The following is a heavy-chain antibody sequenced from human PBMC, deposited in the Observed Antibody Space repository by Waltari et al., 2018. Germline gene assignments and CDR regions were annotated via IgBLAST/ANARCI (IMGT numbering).Heavy chain of an antibody. J-gene: IGHJ6*02. D-gene: IGHD6-13*01. CDR3: ARHSYLAAAGNYYYGMDV. CDR2: IYPGDSDT. V-gene: IGHV5-51*01. CDR1: GYSFTSYW. Sequence: EVQLVQSGAEVKKPGESLKISCKGSGYSFTSYWIGWVRQMPGKGLEWMGIIYPGDSDTRYSPSFQGQVTISADKSISTAYLQWSSLKASDTAMYYCARHSYLAAAGNYYYGMDVWGQGTTVTVSS.